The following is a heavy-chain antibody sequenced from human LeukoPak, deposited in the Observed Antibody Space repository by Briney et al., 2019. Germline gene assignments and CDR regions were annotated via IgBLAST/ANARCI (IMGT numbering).Heavy chain of an antibody. J-gene: IGHJ5*02. CDR1: GGSISSYY. CDR3: ALYDSSGYGWFDP. Sequence: SETLSLTCTVSGGSISSYYWSWIRQPPGKGLEWIGYIYYSGSTNYNPSLKSRVTISVDTSKNQFSLELSSVTAADTAVYYCALYDSSGYGWFDPWGQGTLVTVSS. D-gene: IGHD3-22*01. V-gene: IGHV4-59*01. CDR2: IYYSGST.